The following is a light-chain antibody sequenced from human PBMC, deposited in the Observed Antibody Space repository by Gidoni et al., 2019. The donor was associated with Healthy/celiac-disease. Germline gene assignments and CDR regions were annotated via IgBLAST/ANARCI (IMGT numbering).Light chain of an antibody. CDR2: AAS. CDR3: QQSYSTPPIT. Sequence: DIQMTQSPSSLSASVGDRVTITCRASQSISRYLNLYQQKPGKAPKLLIYAASSLQSGVPSMFSGSGSGTDFTLTISSLQPEDFATYYCQQSYSTPPITFGQGTRLEIK. J-gene: IGKJ5*01. V-gene: IGKV1-39*01. CDR1: QSISRY.